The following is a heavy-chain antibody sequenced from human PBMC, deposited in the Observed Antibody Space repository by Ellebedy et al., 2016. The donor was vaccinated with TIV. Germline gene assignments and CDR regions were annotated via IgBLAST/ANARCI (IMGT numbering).Heavy chain of an antibody. Sequence: GESLKISCAASGFTFSSFAMHWVRQAPGKGLEWLSVISGGGSSTYYADSVKGRFTITRDNSKNTLYLQMNRLRTEATAVYFCAKGSSSGFNYDRVGFEYWGQGTLVTVSS. D-gene: IGHD3-22*01. CDR1: GFTFSSFA. CDR2: ISGGGSST. J-gene: IGHJ4*01. CDR3: AKGSSSGFNYDRVGFEY. V-gene: IGHV3-23*01.